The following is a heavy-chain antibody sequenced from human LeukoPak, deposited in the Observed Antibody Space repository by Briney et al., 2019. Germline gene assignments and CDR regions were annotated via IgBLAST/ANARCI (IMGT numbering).Heavy chain of an antibody. J-gene: IGHJ6*03. D-gene: IGHD1-26*01. CDR2: IYHSGST. CDR1: GYSISSGYY. V-gene: IGHV4-38-2*02. CDR3: ARRGSYYYYYYMDV. Sequence: SETLSLTCTVSGYSISSGYYWGWIRQPPGKGLEWIGSIYHSGSTHYNPSLKTRVTISVDTSKNQFSLKLSSVTAADTAVYYCARRGSYYYYYYMDVWGKGTTVIISS.